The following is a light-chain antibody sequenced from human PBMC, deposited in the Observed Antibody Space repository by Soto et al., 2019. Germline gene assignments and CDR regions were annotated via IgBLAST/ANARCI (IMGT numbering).Light chain of an antibody. Sequence: EIVLTQSPGTLSLSPGERATLSCRASQTVSSNYLAWYQQKPGQAPRLLIYGTSSRATGVPDRFSGSGSGTDFTLTISRLEPEDFAVYYCQQCGSSQTLTFGQGTKVEIK. J-gene: IGKJ1*01. CDR2: GTS. V-gene: IGKV3-20*01. CDR1: QTVSSNY. CDR3: QQCGSSQTLT.